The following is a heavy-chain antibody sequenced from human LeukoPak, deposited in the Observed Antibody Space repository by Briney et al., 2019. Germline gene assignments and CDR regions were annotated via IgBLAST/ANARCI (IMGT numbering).Heavy chain of an antibody. J-gene: IGHJ5*02. CDR3: AIAQNWKAGWFDP. CDR1: GYTFTSYD. CDR2: MNPNSGNT. D-gene: IGHD1-1*01. V-gene: IGHV1-8*01. Sequence: GASVKVSYKASGYTFTSYDINWVRQATGQGLEWMGWMNPNSGNTGYAQKFQGRVTMTRNTSISTAYKELRSLRSDDTAVYYCAIAQNWKAGWFDPWGQGTLVTVSS.